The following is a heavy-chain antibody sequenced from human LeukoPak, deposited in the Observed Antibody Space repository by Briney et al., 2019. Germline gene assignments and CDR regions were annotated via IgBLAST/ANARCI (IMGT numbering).Heavy chain of an antibody. V-gene: IGHV3-53*01. D-gene: IGHD3-22*01. CDR1: GFTFSSYA. CDR3: ARVKNYDSSGYYEERGAFDI. J-gene: IGHJ3*02. CDR2: IYSGGST. Sequence: GGSLRLSCAASGFTFSSYAMSWVRQAPGKGLEWVSVIYSGGSTYYADSVKGRFTISRDNSKNTLYLQMNSLRAEDTAVYYCARVKNYDSSGYYEERGAFDIWGQGTMVTVSS.